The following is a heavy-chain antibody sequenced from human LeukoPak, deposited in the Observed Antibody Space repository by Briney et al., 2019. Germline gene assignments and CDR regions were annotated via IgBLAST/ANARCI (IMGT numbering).Heavy chain of an antibody. V-gene: IGHV3-11*04. CDR1: AFIFNNYY. D-gene: IGHD3-10*01. CDR2: ISNSGSTM. Sequence: GGSLRLSCAASAFIFNNYYMSWIRQAPGKGLECVSYISNSGSTMFYADSVKGRFTISRDNAKNSLYLQMNSLRAEDTAVYYCARVGRSGGVFDSWGQGTLVTVSS. J-gene: IGHJ4*02. CDR3: ARVGRSGGVFDS.